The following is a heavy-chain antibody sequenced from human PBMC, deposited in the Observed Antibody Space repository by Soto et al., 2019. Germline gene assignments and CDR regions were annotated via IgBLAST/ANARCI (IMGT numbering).Heavy chain of an antibody. CDR1: GFTFDVYA. CDR2: INYNSGSV. J-gene: IGHJ4*02. CDR3: AKDISLRGWVYLVVEY. V-gene: IGHV3-9*01. D-gene: IGHD6-13*01. Sequence: EVQLVESGGGWVQPGRSLRLSCAASGFTFDVYAMHWVRQAPGKGLEWVSGINYNSGSVGYADSVKDRFTISRDNAKNSLHLQMNSLRAEDTAVYYCAKDISLRGWVYLVVEYWGQGTLVTVSP.